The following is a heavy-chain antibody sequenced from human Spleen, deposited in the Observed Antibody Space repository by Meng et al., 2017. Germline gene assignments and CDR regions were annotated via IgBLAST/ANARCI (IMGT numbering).Heavy chain of an antibody. CDR1: GYTFLAAY. J-gene: IGHJ4*02. Sequence: GVEVKRTGASVQFSCKHSGYTFLAAYVHWVRQAPGQGLDWMGRIIPSSTDAGSAQKFLGRLALTWDTYISTAYMELSSLRSDDTAIYYCARDGGNYDFDYWGQGTLVTVSS. CDR3: ARDGGNYDFDY. D-gene: IGHD1-7*01. V-gene: IGHV1-2*06. CDR2: IIPSSTDA.